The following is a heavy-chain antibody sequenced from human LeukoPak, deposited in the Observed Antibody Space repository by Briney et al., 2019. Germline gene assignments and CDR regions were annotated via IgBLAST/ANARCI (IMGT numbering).Heavy chain of an antibody. D-gene: IGHD5/OR15-5a*01. CDR3: ARNPGTSTLDY. V-gene: IGHV4-34*01. CDR2: INHSGST. J-gene: IGHJ4*02. Sequence: PSDTLSLTCAVYGGSFSGYYWSWIRQPPGKGLEWIGEINHSGSTNYNPSLKSRVTISVDTSKNQFSLKLSSVTAADTAVYYCARNPGTSTLDYWGQGTLVTVSS. CDR1: GGSFSGYY.